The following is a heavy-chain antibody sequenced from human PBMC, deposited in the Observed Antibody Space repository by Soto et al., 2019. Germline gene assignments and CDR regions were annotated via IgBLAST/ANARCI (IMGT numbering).Heavy chain of an antibody. Sequence: SETLSLTCAVYGGSFSGYYWSWIRQPPGKGLEWIGEINHSGSTNYNPSLKSRVTISVDTSKNQFSLKLSSVTAADTAVYYCARRTVTIFATYYYYMDVWGKGTTVTVSS. CDR2: INHSGST. D-gene: IGHD3-3*01. V-gene: IGHV4-34*01. J-gene: IGHJ6*03. CDR3: ARRTVTIFATYYYYMDV. CDR1: GGSFSGYY.